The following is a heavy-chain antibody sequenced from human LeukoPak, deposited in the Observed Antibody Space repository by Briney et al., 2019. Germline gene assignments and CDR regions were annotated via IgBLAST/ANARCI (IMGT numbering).Heavy chain of an antibody. D-gene: IGHD3-22*01. CDR3: ARDRTRVRYDYYDSSGYNY. CDR2: IPYDGSNK. CDR1: GFTFSSYA. V-gene: IGHV3-30*04. Sequence: GGSLRLSCAASGFTFSSYAMHWVRQAPGKGLEWVAVIPYDGSNKYYADSVKGRFTISRDNSKNTLYLQMNSLRAEDTAVYYCARDRTRVRYDYYDSSGYNYWGQGTLVTVSS. J-gene: IGHJ4*02.